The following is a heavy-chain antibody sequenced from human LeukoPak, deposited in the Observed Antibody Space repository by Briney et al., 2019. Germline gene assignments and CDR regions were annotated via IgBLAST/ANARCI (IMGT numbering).Heavy chain of an antibody. Sequence: ASVKVSCKASGYTFTSYGISWVRQAPGQGLEWMGWISAYNGSTNYAQELQGRVTMTTDTSTSTAYMELRSLRSDDTAVYYCAREVSSSWYDWDYYGMDVWGQGTTVTVSS. CDR2: ISAYNGST. D-gene: IGHD6-13*01. CDR3: AREVSSSWYDWDYYGMDV. CDR1: GYTFTSYG. J-gene: IGHJ6*02. V-gene: IGHV1-18*01.